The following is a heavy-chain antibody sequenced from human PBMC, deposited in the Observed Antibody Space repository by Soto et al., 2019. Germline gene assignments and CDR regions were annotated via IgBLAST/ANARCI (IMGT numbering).Heavy chain of an antibody. V-gene: IGHV2-5*02. Sequence: ESGPTLVNPTQTLTLTCSFSGFSLSTSRVGVAWIRQPPEKALEWLAVIYWDDDRRYSPSLKTRLAITKDTSKNQVVLTMTNLDPGDKATYYCAHIMITGGGVSALDAFDMWGQGTMVTVS. CDR2: IYWDDDR. CDR3: AHIMITGGGVSALDAFDM. D-gene: IGHD3-16*01. J-gene: IGHJ3*02. CDR1: GFSLSTSRVG.